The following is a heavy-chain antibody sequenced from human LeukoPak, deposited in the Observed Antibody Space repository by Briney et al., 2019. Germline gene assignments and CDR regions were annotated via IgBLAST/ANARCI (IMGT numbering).Heavy chain of an antibody. D-gene: IGHD2-2*01. CDR1: GFTVGSNY. CDR2: IYSGGST. J-gene: IGHJ4*02. V-gene: IGHV3-53*01. CDR3: AKGNTASCYSGLDY. Sequence: AGGSLRLSCAASGFTVGSNYMSWVRQAPGKGLEWVSVIYSGGSTYYADSVKGRFTISGDNSKNTLYLQMNSLRAEDTAEYYCAKGNTASCYSGLDYWGQGTLVSVSS.